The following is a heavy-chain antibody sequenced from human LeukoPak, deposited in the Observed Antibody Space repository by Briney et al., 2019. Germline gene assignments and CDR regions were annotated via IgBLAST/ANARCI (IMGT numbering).Heavy chain of an antibody. Sequence: GGSLRLSCAASGFTDSSNYMSWVREAPGKGLEWVSVIYSGGSTYYADSVKGRFTISRDNSKNTLYLQTNSLRAEDTAVYYCARGTPGDPSNFDYWGQGTLVTVSS. CDR1: GFTDSSNY. CDR2: IYSGGST. V-gene: IGHV3-53*05. J-gene: IGHJ4*02. CDR3: ARGTPGDPSNFDY. D-gene: IGHD7-27*01.